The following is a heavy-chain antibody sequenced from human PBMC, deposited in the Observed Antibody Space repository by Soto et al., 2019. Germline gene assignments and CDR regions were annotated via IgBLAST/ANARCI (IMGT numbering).Heavy chain of an antibody. J-gene: IGHJ5*02. D-gene: IGHD2-15*01. Sequence: QVQLVESGGGLVKPGGSLRLSCVGSGFTFSDDYIMWIRQAPGKGLEWVSYISGTGSTTYYTDSVKGRFTISRDNAKNKLYLQMSNLGAEDTAVYYCARRGSAYNWFDPWGQGTLVTVSS. CDR3: ARRGSAYNWFDP. CDR1: GFTFSDDY. V-gene: IGHV3-11*01. CDR2: ISGTGSTT.